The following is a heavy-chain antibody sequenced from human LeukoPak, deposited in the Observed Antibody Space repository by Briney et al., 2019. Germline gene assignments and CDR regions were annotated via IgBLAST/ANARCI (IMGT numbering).Heavy chain of an antibody. J-gene: IGHJ4*02. CDR2: MLYSGST. V-gene: IGHV4-59*08. D-gene: IGHD3-16*02. CDR3: ARSDIWGSYRFLDY. Sequence: SETLSLTCTVSGASISNYYWSCIRQSPGKGLEWIGYMLYSGSTNQNPSLRSRVTISVDTSKNQVSLKLSSVTAADTAVCYCARSDIWGSYRFLDYWGQGALVTVSS. CDR1: GASISNYY.